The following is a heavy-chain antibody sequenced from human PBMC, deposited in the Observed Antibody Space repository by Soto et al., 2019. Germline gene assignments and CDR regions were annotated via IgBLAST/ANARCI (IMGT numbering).Heavy chain of an antibody. D-gene: IGHD1-26*01. CDR3: TGVGVPRGWYFDL. J-gene: IGHJ2*01. CDR1: GFTFSGSA. CDR2: IRSKAHSYAT. V-gene: IGHV3-73*02. Sequence: EVQLVESGGGLVQPGGSLKLSCAASGFTFSGSAMHWVRQASGKGLEWVARIRSKAHSYATAYAASVKGRFTISRDDSKNTAFLQMNCLTTEDTAVYYCTGVGVPRGWYFDLWGRGTLVTVSS.